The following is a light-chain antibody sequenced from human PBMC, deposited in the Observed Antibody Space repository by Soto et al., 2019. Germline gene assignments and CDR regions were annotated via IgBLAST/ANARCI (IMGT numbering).Light chain of an antibody. CDR1: QSISSW. CDR3: QQYDSYPFT. Sequence: DIQMTQSPSTLSASVGDRVTISCRASQSISSWLAWYQQRPGKAPQLLIYKASNLESGVPSTFSGSGSVTEFTLTNTSLQHDDFATYYCQQYDSYPFTFGQRTKLEIK. V-gene: IGKV1-5*03. J-gene: IGKJ2*01. CDR2: KAS.